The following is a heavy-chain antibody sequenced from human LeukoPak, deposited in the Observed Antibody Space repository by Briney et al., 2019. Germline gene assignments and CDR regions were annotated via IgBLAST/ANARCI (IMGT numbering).Heavy chain of an antibody. D-gene: IGHD4-17*01. Sequence: SETLSLTCTVSGGSISTHYWTWIRQPPGKGLEWIGYISYIGSTNYNPSLKSRVTISVDTSKNRFSLKLSAMTAADTAVYFFARDQTTVTKGFDIWGQGTVVTVSS. V-gene: IGHV4-59*11. CDR2: ISYIGST. CDR1: GGSISTHY. J-gene: IGHJ3*02. CDR3: ARDQTTVTKGFDI.